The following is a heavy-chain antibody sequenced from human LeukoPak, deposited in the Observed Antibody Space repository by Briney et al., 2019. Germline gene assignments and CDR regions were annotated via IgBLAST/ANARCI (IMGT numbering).Heavy chain of an antibody. CDR2: TYYRSKWNT. CDR3: ARGCYSSFDY. J-gene: IGHJ4*02. V-gene: IGHV6-1*01. D-gene: IGHD5-18*01. Sequence: LQTLSLTCAISGDSLSNNNVAWNWIRQSPSRGLEWLGRTYYRSKWNTDYAVSVKSRITINSDTSKNQCSLQLNSVTPEDTAVYYCARGCYSSFDYWDQGTLVTVSS. CDR1: GDSLSNNNVA.